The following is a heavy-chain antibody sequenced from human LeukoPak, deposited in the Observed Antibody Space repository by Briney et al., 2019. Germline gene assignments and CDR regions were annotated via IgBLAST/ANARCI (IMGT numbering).Heavy chain of an antibody. Sequence: GGSLRLSCAASGFTFSSYAMSWVRQAPGKGLDWVSAISGSGDSTYYADSVKGRFTISRDNSKNTLYLQMNRLRAEDTAIYYCAEDSRSSGWYNWFDPWGQGTLVTVSS. D-gene: IGHD6-19*01. CDR2: ISGSGDST. CDR1: GFTFSSYA. J-gene: IGHJ5*02. CDR3: AEDSRSSGWYNWFDP. V-gene: IGHV3-23*01.